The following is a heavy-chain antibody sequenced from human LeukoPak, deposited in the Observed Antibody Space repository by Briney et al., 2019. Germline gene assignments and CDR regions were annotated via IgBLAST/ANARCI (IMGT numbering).Heavy chain of an antibody. V-gene: IGHV3-23*03. J-gene: IGHJ4*02. D-gene: IGHD2/OR15-2a*01. CDR3: AKDSAKKYDDY. CDR2: IYSGGTT. CDR1: GFTFSSHG. Sequence: GGSLRLSCAASGFTFSSHGMNWVRQAPGKGLEWVSVIYSGGTTYYADSVKGRFTISRDNSKNTLYLQINGLRAEDTAVYYCAKDSAKKYDDYWGQGTLVTVSS.